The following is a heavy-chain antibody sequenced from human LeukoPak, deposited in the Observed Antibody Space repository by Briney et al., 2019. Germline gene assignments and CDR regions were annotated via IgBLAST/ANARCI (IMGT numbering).Heavy chain of an antibody. D-gene: IGHD3-22*01. Sequence: PSQTLSLTCTVSGGSISSGAYYWSWIRQYPGKGLEWIGYIHDSGSTYYNPSLKSRVTISVDTSKNQLSLKLNSVTAADTAVYYCARSPYYFDTSGYYCFDYWGQGTLVTVSS. CDR2: IHDSGST. CDR3: ARSPYYFDTSGYYCFDY. CDR1: GGSISSGAYY. V-gene: IGHV4-30-4*08. J-gene: IGHJ4*02.